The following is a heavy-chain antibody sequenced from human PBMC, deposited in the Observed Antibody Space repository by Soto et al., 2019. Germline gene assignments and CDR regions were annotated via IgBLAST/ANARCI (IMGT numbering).Heavy chain of an antibody. CDR1: GGSFSGYY. Sequence: SETLSLTCAVYGGSFSGYYWSWIRQPPGKGLEWIGEINHSGSTNYNPSLKSRVTISVDTSKNQFSLKLSSVTAADTAVYYCARGRRPYYYDSSRACFDYWGQGTLVTVSS. V-gene: IGHV4-34*01. J-gene: IGHJ4*02. CDR3: ARGRRPYYYDSSRACFDY. CDR2: INHSGST. D-gene: IGHD3-22*01.